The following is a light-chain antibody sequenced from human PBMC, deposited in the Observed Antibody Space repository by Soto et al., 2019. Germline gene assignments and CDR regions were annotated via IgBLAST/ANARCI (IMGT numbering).Light chain of an antibody. CDR3: RSYTNNATLDYV. CDR2: GVS. CDR1: RSDVGGYNY. J-gene: IGLJ1*01. Sequence: QSALTQPASVSGSPGQSITISCTGTRSDVGGYNYVSWYQQHPGKAPKLMIYGVSNRPSGVSDRFSGSKSGNTASLTISGLQAEDEADYYCRSYTNNATLDYVFGTGTKVTVL. V-gene: IGLV2-14*01.